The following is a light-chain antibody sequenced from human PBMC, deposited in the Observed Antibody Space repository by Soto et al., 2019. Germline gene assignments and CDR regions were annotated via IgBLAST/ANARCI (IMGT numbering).Light chain of an antibody. V-gene: IGLV1-51*01. CDR2: DNN. Sequence: QSVLTQPPSVSAAPGQRVTISCSGIGPNIGKNYVSWYQHLPGTAPKLLIFDNNKRPSGIPDRFSGSKSGTSATLGITGLQTGDEADYYCGTWDSRLSAVVFGGRTKLTVL. J-gene: IGLJ2*01. CDR3: GTWDSRLSAVV. CDR1: GPNIGKNY.